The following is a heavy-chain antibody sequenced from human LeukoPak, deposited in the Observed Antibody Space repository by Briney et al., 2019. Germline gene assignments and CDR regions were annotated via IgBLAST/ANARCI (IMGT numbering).Heavy chain of an antibody. D-gene: IGHD4-17*01. J-gene: IGHJ3*02. CDR3: TRELRHALDI. CDR2: IYSGGTT. Sequence: PGGSLRLSCAASGFTVSSNYMSWVRQAPGKGLEWVSVIYSGGTTYYADSVKGRVTISRDNSKDMLYLQMNSLRVEDTAVYYCTRELRHALDIWGQGTMVTVSS. CDR1: GFTVSSNY. V-gene: IGHV3-53*01.